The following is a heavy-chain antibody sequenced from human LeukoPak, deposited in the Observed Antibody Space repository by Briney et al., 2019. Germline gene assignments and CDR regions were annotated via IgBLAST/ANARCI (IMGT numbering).Heavy chain of an antibody. J-gene: IGHJ4*02. CDR2: IYYSGTT. V-gene: IGHV4-39*01. Sequence: SETLSLTCTVSGGSISSSGYYWGWNRQPPGKGLEWIGSIYYSGTTYYNPSLKSRLTISVDTSKNQFSLKLSSVTAADTAVYYCARLRGGYIATRDWGQGTLVTVSS. CDR3: ARLRGGYIATRD. D-gene: IGHD6-6*01. CDR1: GGSISSSGYY.